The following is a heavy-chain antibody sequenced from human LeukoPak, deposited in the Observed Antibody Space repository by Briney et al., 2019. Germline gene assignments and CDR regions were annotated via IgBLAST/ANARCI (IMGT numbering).Heavy chain of an antibody. V-gene: IGHV3-53*01. CDR3: AREVGGGATNYFDY. D-gene: IGHD1-26*01. J-gene: IGHJ4*02. CDR1: GFTVSRNY. CDR2: IYSADSA. Sequence: GGSLRLSCAASGFTVSRNYMSWVGKAPGKGLEWASVIYSADSAYYADSVRGRFTISRDNSKNTLYLQMNSLRADDTAVYYCAREVGGGATNYFDYWGQGTLVTVSS.